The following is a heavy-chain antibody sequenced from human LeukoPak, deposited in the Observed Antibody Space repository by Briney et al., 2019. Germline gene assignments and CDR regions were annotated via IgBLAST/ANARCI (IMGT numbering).Heavy chain of an antibody. CDR2: IYYSGST. J-gene: IGHJ4*02. Sequence: PSETLSLTCTVSGGSISSSSYYWGWLRQPPGKGLEWIGSIYYSGSTYYNPSLKSRVTISVDTSKNQFSLKLSPVTAADTAVYYCARASVTTPFDYWGQGTLVTVSS. V-gene: IGHV4-39*01. CDR3: ARASVTTPFDY. CDR1: GGSISSSSYY. D-gene: IGHD4-17*01.